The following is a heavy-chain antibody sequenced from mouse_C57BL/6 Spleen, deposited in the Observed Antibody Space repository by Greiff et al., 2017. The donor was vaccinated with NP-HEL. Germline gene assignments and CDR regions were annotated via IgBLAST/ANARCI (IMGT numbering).Heavy chain of an antibody. Sequence: EVKLLESGPGLVKPSQSLSLTCSVTGYSITSGYYWNWIRQFPGNKLEWMGYISYDGSNNYNPSLKNRISITRDTSKNQFFLKLNSVTTEDTATYYCAREGDGGGYFDYWGQGTTLTVSS. CDR1: GYSITSGYY. CDR3: AREGDGGGYFDY. D-gene: IGHD1-1*02. J-gene: IGHJ2*01. CDR2: ISYDGSN. V-gene: IGHV3-6*01.